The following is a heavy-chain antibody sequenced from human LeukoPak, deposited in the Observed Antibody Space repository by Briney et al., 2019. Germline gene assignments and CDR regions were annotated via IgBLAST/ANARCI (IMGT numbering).Heavy chain of an antibody. CDR1: GFTFSNYW. J-gene: IGHJ4*02. V-gene: IGHV3-7*03. D-gene: IGHD1-26*01. CDR3: ARGGRSRFVY. Sequence: GGSLRLSCAASGFTFSNYWMSWVRQAPGKGLEWVANIKEDGSEKYYVDSVKGRFTISRDNAKSSLYLQMNSLRGEDTAMYYCARGGRSRFVYWGQGTLVTVSS. CDR2: IKEDGSEK.